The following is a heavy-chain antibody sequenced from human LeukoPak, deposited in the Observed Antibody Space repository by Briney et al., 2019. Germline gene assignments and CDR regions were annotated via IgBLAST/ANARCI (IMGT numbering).Heavy chain of an antibody. J-gene: IGHJ4*02. CDR2: IRYDGSNK. D-gene: IGHD6-6*01. CDR3: AEGRIEYSSSIGY. V-gene: IGHV3-30*02. CDR1: GFTFSNYA. Sequence: GGSLRLSCAASGFTFSNYAMHWVRQAPGKGLEWVAFIRYDGSNKYYADSVKGRFTISRDNSKKTLYLQMNSLRAEDTAVYYCAEGRIEYSSSIGYWGQGTLVTVPS.